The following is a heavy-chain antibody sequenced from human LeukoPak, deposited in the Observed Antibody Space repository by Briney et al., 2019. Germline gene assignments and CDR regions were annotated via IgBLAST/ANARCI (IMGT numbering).Heavy chain of an antibody. CDR1: GFTFSSYA. V-gene: IGHV3-30-3*01. CDR3: ARGNDYMSY. J-gene: IGHJ4*02. CDR2: ISYDGSNK. D-gene: IGHD4-11*01. Sequence: PGGSLRLSCAASGFTFSSYAMHWVRQAPGKGLEWVAVISYDGSNKYYADSVKGRFTISRDNSKNTLYLQMNSLRAEDTAVYYCARGNDYMSYWGQGALVTVSS.